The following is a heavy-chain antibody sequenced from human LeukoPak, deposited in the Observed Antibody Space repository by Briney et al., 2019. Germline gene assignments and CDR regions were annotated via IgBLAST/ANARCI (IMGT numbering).Heavy chain of an antibody. Sequence: NPSETLSLTGTVSGGSISSYYWSWIRQPAGKGLEWIGRTYTSGSTNYNASLKSRVSMSVDTSKNQFSLKLSSVTAADTAVFYCARENSGSYREFDYWGQGTLVTVSS. J-gene: IGHJ4*02. CDR1: GGSISSYY. D-gene: IGHD1-26*01. CDR2: TYTSGST. CDR3: ARENSGSYREFDY. V-gene: IGHV4-4*07.